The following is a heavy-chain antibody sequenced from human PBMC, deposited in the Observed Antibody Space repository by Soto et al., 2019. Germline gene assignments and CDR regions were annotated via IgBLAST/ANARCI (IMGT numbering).Heavy chain of an antibody. Sequence: SETLSLTCTVSGGSISNSSYYWGWIHQPPGKGLEWIGSVYYSGSTYYNPSLKSRVTISVDTSKNQFSLKLSSVTAADTAVYYCASPDTAMADWGQGTLVTVSS. V-gene: IGHV4-39*01. CDR1: GGSISNSSYY. J-gene: IGHJ4*02. CDR3: ASPDTAMAD. CDR2: VYYSGST. D-gene: IGHD5-18*01.